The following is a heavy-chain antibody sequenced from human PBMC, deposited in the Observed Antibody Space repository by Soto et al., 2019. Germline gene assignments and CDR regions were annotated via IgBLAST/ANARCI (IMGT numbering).Heavy chain of an antibody. CDR3: GRGGGGATILWYYYMDV. CDR2: IYYSGST. V-gene: IGHV4-31*03. D-gene: IGHD5-12*01. Sequence: QVQLQESGPGLVKPSQTLSLTCTVSGGSISSGGYYWSWIRQHPGKGLEWIGYIYYSGSTYYNPSPKGRVTISVDTSKNRFPLKVSSVAAPATAVYYCGRGGGGATILWYYYMDVWGKGTTVTVSS. J-gene: IGHJ6*03. CDR1: GGSISSGGYY.